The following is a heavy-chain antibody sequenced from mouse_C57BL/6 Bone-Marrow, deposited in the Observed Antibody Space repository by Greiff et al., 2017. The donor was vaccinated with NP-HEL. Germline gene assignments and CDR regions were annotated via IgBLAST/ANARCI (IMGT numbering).Heavy chain of an antibody. CDR2: IDPANGNT. V-gene: IGHV14-3*01. D-gene: IGHD1-1*01. Sequence: EVKVVESVAELVRPGASVKLSCTASGFNIKNTYMHWVKQRPEQGLEWIGRIDPANGNTKYAPKFQGKATITADTSSNTAYLQLSSLTSEDTAIYYCARSDYYGSSYGFAYWGQGTLVTVSA. J-gene: IGHJ3*01. CDR1: GFNIKNTY. CDR3: ARSDYYGSSYGFAY.